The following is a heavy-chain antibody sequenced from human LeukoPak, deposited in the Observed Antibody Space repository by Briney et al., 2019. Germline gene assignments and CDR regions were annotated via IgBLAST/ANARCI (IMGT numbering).Heavy chain of an antibody. Sequence: GGSLRLSCAASGFTFDSYAMNWVRQAPGKGLEWVSYIRGGGAGARYAEPVKGRFTISRDNAKNSLYLQMNSLRAEDTAVYYCAVPVVVTASNDAFDIWGQGTMVTVSS. V-gene: IGHV3-23*01. CDR1: GFTFDSYA. J-gene: IGHJ3*02. CDR2: IRGGGAGA. CDR3: AVPVVVTASNDAFDI. D-gene: IGHD2-21*02.